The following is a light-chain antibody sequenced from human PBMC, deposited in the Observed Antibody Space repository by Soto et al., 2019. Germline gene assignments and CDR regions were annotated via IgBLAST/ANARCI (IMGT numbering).Light chain of an antibody. CDR1: QSVSGSY. CDR2: VGS. V-gene: IGKV3-20*01. Sequence: EIVLTQSPDTLSLSPGERATLSCRASQSVSGSYLAWYQQKPGQSPRLLIYVGSSRATGIPDRFSGSGSGTDFTLTISRLEPEDFAIYYCQQYGSSPRTFGQGTKVEIK. CDR3: QQYGSSPRT. J-gene: IGKJ1*01.